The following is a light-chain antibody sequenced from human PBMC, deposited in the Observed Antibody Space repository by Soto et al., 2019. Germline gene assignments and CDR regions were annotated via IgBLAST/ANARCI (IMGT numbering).Light chain of an antibody. CDR1: QGISNY. V-gene: IGKV1-27*01. Sequence: DIQITQSPSSLSASIGDRVTVTCRASQGISNYLAWYQQKPGKVPKLLIYGASTLQSGVPARFSGSGSGTDFTLTISSLQPEDVATYYCQKYDSDPWTFGQGTKVEIK. J-gene: IGKJ1*01. CDR2: GAS. CDR3: QKYDSDPWT.